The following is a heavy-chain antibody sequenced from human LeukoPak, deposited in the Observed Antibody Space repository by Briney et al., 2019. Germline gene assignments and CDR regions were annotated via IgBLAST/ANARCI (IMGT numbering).Heavy chain of an antibody. CDR2: IYNSGNT. J-gene: IGHJ5*02. CDR3: AGNTNILSDVNWFDP. Sequence: SETLSLTCTVSGASISNYYWNWIRQPPGKGLEWIGFIYNSGNTKYNPSLRGRVTISLDTSKNQFSLNLNSVTTADTAVYYCAGNTNILSDVNWFDPWGQGTLVTVSS. D-gene: IGHD2-8*01. CDR1: GASISNYY. V-gene: IGHV4-59*01.